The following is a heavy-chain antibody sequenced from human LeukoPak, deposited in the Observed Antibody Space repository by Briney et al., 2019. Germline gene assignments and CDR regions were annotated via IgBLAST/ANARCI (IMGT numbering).Heavy chain of an antibody. Sequence: GGSLGLSCAASGFTFSSYAMSRVRQAPGKGLEWVSAISGSGGSTYYADSVKGRFTISRDNSKNTLYLQMNSLRAEDTAVYYFAKGGSGSYYNFWFDPWGQGTLGTVSS. D-gene: IGHD3-10*01. CDR3: AKGGSGSYYNFWFDP. V-gene: IGHV3-23*01. CDR2: ISGSGGST. J-gene: IGHJ5*02. CDR1: GFTFSSYA.